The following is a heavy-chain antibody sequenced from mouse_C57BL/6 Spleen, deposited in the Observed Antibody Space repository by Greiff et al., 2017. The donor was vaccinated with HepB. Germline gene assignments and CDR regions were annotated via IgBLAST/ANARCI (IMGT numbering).Heavy chain of an antibody. D-gene: IGHD1-1*01. Sequence: QVQLQQSGPELVKPGASVKLSCKASGYTFTSYDINWVKQRPGQGLEWIGWIYHRDGSTKYNEKFKGKATLTVDTSSSTAYMELHSLTSEDSAVYFCARSHYGSSYWYFDVWGTGTTVTVSS. J-gene: IGHJ1*03. CDR1: GYTFTSYD. CDR3: ARSHYGSSYWYFDV. V-gene: IGHV1-85*01. CDR2: IYHRDGST.